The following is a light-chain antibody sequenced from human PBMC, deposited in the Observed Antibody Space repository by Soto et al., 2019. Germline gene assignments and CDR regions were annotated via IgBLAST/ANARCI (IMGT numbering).Light chain of an antibody. CDR1: SGHNTYI. CDR3: ETWYSNTHKV. Sequence: QPVLTQSSSASASLGSSVKLTCIMSSGHNTYIIAWHQQQPGKAPRFLMTFDRSGSYNRGSGVPDRFSGSSSAADRYLTISNLQFEDEGDYYCETWYSNTHKVFGGGTKLTVL. J-gene: IGLJ3*02. V-gene: IGLV4-60*02. CDR2: FDRSGSY.